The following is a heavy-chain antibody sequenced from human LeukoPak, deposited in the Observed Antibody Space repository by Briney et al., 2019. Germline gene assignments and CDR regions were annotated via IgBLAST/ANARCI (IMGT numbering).Heavy chain of an antibody. CDR1: GGSFSGYY. CDR3: ARGRAAAGIIGY. V-gene: IGHV4-34*01. Sequence: SETLSLTCAVYGGSFSGYYWSWIRQPPGKGLEWIGEINHSGSTNYNPSLKSRVTISVDTSKNQFSLKLSSVTAADTAVYYCARGRAAAGIIGYWGQGTLVTVSS. CDR2: INHSGST. J-gene: IGHJ4*02. D-gene: IGHD6-13*01.